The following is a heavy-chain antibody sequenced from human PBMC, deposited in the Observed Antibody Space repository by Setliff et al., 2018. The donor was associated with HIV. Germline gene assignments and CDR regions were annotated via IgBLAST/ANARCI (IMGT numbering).Heavy chain of an antibody. CDR1: GDTFSNSA. V-gene: IGHV1-69*05. J-gene: IGHJ4*02. CDR3: ASASGYCRSCVCYIGVHKTPVKYYCDS. Sequence: SVKVSCKASGDTFSNSAIYWVRQAPGQGLEWMGGIIPLYGTSKYAQKFQGRVAINTDELMTTAYMELTSLRSEDTAVYFCASASGYCRSCVCYIGVHKTPVKYYCDSWGQGTLVTVSS. D-gene: IGHD2-2*03. CDR2: IIPLYGTS.